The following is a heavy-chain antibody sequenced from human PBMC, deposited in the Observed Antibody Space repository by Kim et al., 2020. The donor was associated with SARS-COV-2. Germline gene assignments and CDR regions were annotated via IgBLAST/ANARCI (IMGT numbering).Heavy chain of an antibody. CDR3: APALIKERGYYYDSSGYFGY. CDR2: INTNTGNP. V-gene: IGHV7-4-1*02. D-gene: IGHD3-22*01. Sequence: ASVKVSCKASGYTFTSYAMNWVRQAPGQGLEWMGWINTNTGNPTYAQGFTGRFVFSLDTSVSTAYLQISSLKAEDTAVYYCAPALIKERGYYYDSSGYFGYWGQGTLVTVSS. J-gene: IGHJ4*02. CDR1: GYTFTSYA.